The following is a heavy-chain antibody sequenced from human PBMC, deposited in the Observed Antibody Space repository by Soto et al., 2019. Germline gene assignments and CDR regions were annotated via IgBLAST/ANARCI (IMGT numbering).Heavy chain of an antibody. V-gene: IGHV4-30-2*01. J-gene: IGHJ4*02. CDR3: ARAYGSYADY. D-gene: IGHD2-15*01. Sequence: SETLSLTCAVSGGSISSGGYSWSWIRQPPGKGLEWIGYIYHSGSTYYNPSLKSRVTISVDTSKNQFSLKLTSVTAADTAVYYCARAYGSYADYWGQGALVTVSS. CDR2: IYHSGST. CDR1: GGSISSGGYS.